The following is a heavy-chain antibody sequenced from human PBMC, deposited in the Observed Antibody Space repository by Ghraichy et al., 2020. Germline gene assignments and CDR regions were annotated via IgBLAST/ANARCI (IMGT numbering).Heavy chain of an antibody. J-gene: IGHJ6*03. Sequence: GGSLRLSCAASGFTFSSYIMNWVRQAPGKGLEWVSSISSISSYIYYADSVKGRFTISRDNAKNSLYLQMNSLRAEDTAVYYCARDWSGSYAAYYYYMDVWGKGTTVTVSS. D-gene: IGHD1-26*01. CDR2: ISSISSYI. CDR1: GFTFSSYI. V-gene: IGHV3-21*01. CDR3: ARDWSGSYAAYYYYMDV.